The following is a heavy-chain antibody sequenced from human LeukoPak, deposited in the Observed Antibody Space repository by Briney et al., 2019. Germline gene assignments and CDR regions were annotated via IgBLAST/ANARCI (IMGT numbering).Heavy chain of an antibody. CDR1: GFIFSSFA. J-gene: IGHJ4*02. D-gene: IGHD1-14*01. CDR2: ISYDGSNK. Sequence: GGSLRLSCTTSGFIFSSFAMHWVRQAPGKGLEWVAVISYDGSNKYYADSEKGRFTISRDNSKNTLYLQMNSLRAEDTAVYYCARQYNRETGDFDYWGQGTLVTVSS. CDR3: ARQYNRETGDFDY. V-gene: IGHV3-30*04.